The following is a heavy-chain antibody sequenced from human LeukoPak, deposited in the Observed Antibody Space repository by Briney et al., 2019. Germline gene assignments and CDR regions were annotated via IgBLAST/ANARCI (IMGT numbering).Heavy chain of an antibody. V-gene: IGHV1-2*02. CDR1: GYTFTGHH. CDR2: INPDSGGT. CDR3: ARGYCSGGSCSALGYYYYGMDV. J-gene: IGHJ6*02. D-gene: IGHD2-15*01. Sequence: ASVKVSCKASGYTFTGHHMHWVRQAPGQGLEWMGWINPDSGGTRSAQKFQGRVTMTRDTSISTAYMELSRLRSDDTAVYYCARGYCSGGSCSALGYYYYGMDVWGQGTTVTVSS.